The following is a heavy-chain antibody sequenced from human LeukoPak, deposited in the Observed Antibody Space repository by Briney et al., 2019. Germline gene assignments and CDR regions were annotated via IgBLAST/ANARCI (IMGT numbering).Heavy chain of an antibody. CDR1: GGSFSGYY. CDR3: ARDTGSSGVDY. V-gene: IGHV4-34*01. CDR2: INHSGST. J-gene: IGHJ4*02. Sequence: PSETLSLTCAVYGGSFSGYYWSWVRQPPGKGLEWIGEINHSGSTNYNPSLKSRVTISVDTSKNQFSLKLSSVTAADTAVYYCARDTGSSGVDYWCQGTLVTVSS. D-gene: IGHD6-19*01.